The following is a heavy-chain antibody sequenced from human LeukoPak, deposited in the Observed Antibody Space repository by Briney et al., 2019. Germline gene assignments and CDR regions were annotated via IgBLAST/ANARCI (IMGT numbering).Heavy chain of an antibody. J-gene: IGHJ4*02. Sequence: KPGGSLRLSCAASGFTFTTYTMNWVRQAPGKGLEWVSSISTGSSSIYYADSLKGRFTISRDNAKNSLYLQMNSLRAEDTAVYYCARTYDSSGDYFDSWGQGALVTVSS. CDR3: ARTYDSSGDYFDS. CDR1: GFTFTTYT. D-gene: IGHD3-22*01. V-gene: IGHV3-21*01. CDR2: ISTGSSSI.